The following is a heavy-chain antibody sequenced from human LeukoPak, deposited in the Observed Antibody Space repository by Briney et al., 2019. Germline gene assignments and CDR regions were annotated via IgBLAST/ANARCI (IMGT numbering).Heavy chain of an antibody. J-gene: IGHJ3*02. CDR2: IYTSGST. V-gene: IGHV4-4*07. Sequence: PSETLSLTCTVSGGSISSYYWSWIRQPAGKGLEWIGRIYTSGSTNYNPSLKSRVTMSVDTSKNQFSLKLSSVTAADTAVYYCTRDREAEYCSGENCYASADAFDIWGQGTMVTVSS. CDR3: TRDREAEYCSGENCYASADAFDI. CDR1: GGSISSYY. D-gene: IGHD2-15*01.